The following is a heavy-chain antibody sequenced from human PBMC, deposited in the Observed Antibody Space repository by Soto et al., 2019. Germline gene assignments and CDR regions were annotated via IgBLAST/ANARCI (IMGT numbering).Heavy chain of an antibody. V-gene: IGHV1-18*01. Sequence: ASVKVSCKASGYTFTSYGISWVRQAPGQGLEWMGWISAFNGNTYYAQKLQGRVTITRDTSASTAYMELSSLRSEDTAVYYCAKSATVPAAIAYWGQGTLVTVS. J-gene: IGHJ4*02. CDR2: ISAFNGNT. CDR1: GYTFTSYG. CDR3: AKSATVPAAIAY. D-gene: IGHD2-2*02.